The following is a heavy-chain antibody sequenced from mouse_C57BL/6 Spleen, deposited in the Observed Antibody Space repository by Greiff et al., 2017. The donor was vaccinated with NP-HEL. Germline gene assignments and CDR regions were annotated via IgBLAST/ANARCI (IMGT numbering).Heavy chain of an antibody. V-gene: IGHV1-15*01. Sequence: VQLQQSGAELVRPGASVTLSCKASGYTFTDYEMHWVKQTPVHGLEWIGAIDPETGGTAYNQKFKGKALLTADKSSSTAYMELRSLTSEDSAVYYCTNYLRWGQGTTLTVSS. CDR2: IDPETGGT. J-gene: IGHJ2*01. CDR1: GYTFTDYE. D-gene: IGHD5-5*01. CDR3: TNYLR.